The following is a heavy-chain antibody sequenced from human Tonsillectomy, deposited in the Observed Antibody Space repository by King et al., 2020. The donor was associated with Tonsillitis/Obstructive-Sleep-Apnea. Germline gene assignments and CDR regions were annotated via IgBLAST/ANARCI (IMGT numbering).Heavy chain of an antibody. CDR1: GYTFTSYD. CDR3: ARFGCSSTSCYIDY. CDR2: MNPNSGNT. D-gene: IGHD2-2*02. V-gene: IGHV1-8*01. J-gene: IGHJ4*02. Sequence: VQLVQSGAEVKKLGASVKVSCKASGYTFTSYDINWVRQATGQGLEWMGWMNPNSGNTGYAQKFQGRVTMTRNTSISTAYMELSSRRSEDTAVYYCARFGCSSTSCYIDYWGQGPLVTVSS.